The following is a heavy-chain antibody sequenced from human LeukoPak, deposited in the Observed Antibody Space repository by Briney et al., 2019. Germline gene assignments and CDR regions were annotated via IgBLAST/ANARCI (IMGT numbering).Heavy chain of an antibody. D-gene: IGHD3-22*01. Sequence: SGTLSLTCAVSGGSISSSNWWSWVRQPPGKGLEWIGEIYHSGSTNYNPSLKSRVTISVDKSKTQFSLKLSSVTAADTAVYYCARESGYYYDTRYFDNWGQGNLVTVSS. J-gene: IGHJ4*02. V-gene: IGHV4-4*02. CDR2: IYHSGST. CDR3: ARESGYYYDTRYFDN. CDR1: GGSISSSNW.